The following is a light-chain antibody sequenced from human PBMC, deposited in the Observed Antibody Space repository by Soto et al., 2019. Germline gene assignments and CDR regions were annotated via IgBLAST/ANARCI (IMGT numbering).Light chain of an antibody. CDR1: QSVIDY. Sequence: ELVLTQSPASLSLSPGDRATLSCRADQSVIDYVAWYQQKPGQPPRLLFFDASSRATGIPDRFSGSGSGTDFTLTISRLEPEDFAVYYCQQYGSSPWTFGQGTKVDIK. J-gene: IGKJ1*01. V-gene: IGKV3-20*01. CDR2: DAS. CDR3: QQYGSSPWT.